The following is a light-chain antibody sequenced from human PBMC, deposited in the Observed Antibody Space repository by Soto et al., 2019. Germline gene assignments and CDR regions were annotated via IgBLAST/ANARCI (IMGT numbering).Light chain of an antibody. J-gene: IGKJ1*01. Sequence: EIVMTESPVTLSVSPGERATLSCRASQSVSSNLAWYQQKPGQAPRLLIYGASTRATGIPARFSGSGSGTEFTLTISSMKSEDFAVYYCQQYNNWRTFGQGTKVDIK. V-gene: IGKV3-15*01. CDR2: GAS. CDR1: QSVSSN. CDR3: QQYNNWRT.